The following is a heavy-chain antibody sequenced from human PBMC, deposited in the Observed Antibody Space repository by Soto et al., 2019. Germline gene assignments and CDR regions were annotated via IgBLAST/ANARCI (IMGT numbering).Heavy chain of an antibody. V-gene: IGHV3-74*01. J-gene: IGHJ6*03. Sequence: GGSLRLSCAASGFTFSSYWMHWVRQAPGKGLVWVSRINSDGSSTSYADSVKGRFTISRDNAKNTLYLQMNSLRAEDTAVYYCARDLHVVVPAAMYYYYYMDVWGKGTTVTVSS. CDR1: GFTFSSYW. CDR3: ARDLHVVVPAAMYYYYYMDV. CDR2: INSDGSST. D-gene: IGHD2-2*01.